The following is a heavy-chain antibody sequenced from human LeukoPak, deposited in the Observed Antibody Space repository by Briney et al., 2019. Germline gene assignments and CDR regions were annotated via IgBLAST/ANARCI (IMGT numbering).Heavy chain of an antibody. CDR1: GFTFSSYA. J-gene: IGHJ4*02. D-gene: IGHD2-2*01. CDR2: ISGSGGGST. V-gene: IGHV3-23*01. Sequence: GGSLRLSCAASGFTFSSYAMSWVRQAPGKGLEWASGISGSGGGSTYDADSVKGRFTISRDNSKNALYLQMNSLRAEDTAVYYCAKSKTPYCSSTNCLMFDYWGQGALVTVSS. CDR3: AKSKTPYCSSTNCLMFDY.